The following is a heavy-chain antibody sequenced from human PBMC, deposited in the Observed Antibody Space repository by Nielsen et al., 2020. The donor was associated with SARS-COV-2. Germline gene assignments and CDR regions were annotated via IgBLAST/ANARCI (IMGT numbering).Heavy chain of an antibody. V-gene: IGHV4-34*01. D-gene: IGHD3-10*01. CDR1: GGSFSGYY. CDR3: ARGGWFGVANYYYYYMDV. J-gene: IGHJ6*03. CDR2: INHSGST. Sequence: SETLSLTCAVYGGSFSGYYWSWIRQPPGKGLEWIGEINHSGSTNYNPSLKSRVTISVDTSKNQFSLKLSSVTAADTAVYYCARGGWFGVANYYYYYMDVWGKGTTVTVSS.